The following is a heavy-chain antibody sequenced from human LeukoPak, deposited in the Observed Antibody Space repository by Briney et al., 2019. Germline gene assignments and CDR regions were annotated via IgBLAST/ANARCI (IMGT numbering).Heavy chain of an antibody. CDR1: GFTFSSYS. CDR2: ISSSSTI. Sequence: GSLRLSCAASGFTFSSYSMNWVRQAPGKGLEWVSYISSSSTIYYADSVKGRFTISRDDAKNSLYLQMNSLRAEDTAVYYCARDRVPSYNYYDSSGYYCDYWGQGTLVTVSS. J-gene: IGHJ4*02. V-gene: IGHV3-48*04. CDR3: ARDRVPSYNYYDSSGYYCDY. D-gene: IGHD3-22*01.